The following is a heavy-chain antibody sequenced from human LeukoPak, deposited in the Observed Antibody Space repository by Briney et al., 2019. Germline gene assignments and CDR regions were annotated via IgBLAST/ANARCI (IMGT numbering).Heavy chain of an antibody. Sequence: PSETLSLTCAVYGGSFSGYYWSWIRQPPGKGLEWIGEINHSGSTNYNPSLKSRVTISVDTSKNQFSLKLSSVTAADTAVYYCASPPSKAARFDYWGQGTLVTVSS. V-gene: IGHV4-34*01. J-gene: IGHJ4*02. CDR3: ASPPSKAARFDY. CDR1: GGSFSGYY. CDR2: INHSGST. D-gene: IGHD6-6*01.